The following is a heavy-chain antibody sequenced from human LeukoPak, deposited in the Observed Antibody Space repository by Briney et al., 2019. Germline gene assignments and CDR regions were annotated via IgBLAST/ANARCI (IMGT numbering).Heavy chain of an antibody. D-gene: IGHD6-13*01. Sequence: PGGTLRLSCEVSGFTFTDYWMNWVRQAPGKGPEWVASIRQDGSEKTYVDSVKGRFTISRDNTKNSLSLQLNGLRAEDTAVYYCARDVTAAGLYFHLWVQGTLVTVSS. J-gene: IGHJ4*01. CDR3: ARDVTAAGLYFHL. CDR1: GFTFTDYW. CDR2: IRQDGSEK. V-gene: IGHV3-7*01.